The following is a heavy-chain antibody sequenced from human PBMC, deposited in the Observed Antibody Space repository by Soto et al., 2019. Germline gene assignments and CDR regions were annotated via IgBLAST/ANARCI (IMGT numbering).Heavy chain of an antibody. V-gene: IGHV1-24*01. CDR1: GYTLTELS. Sequence: GASVKVSCKVSGYTLTELSMHWVRQAPGKGLEWMGGFDPEDGETIYAQKFQGRVTMTEDTSTDTAYMELSSLRSEDTAVYYCATVPIYSPSGYYYYPSYFDYWGQGTLVTVSS. CDR3: ATVPIYSPSGYYYYPSYFDY. J-gene: IGHJ4*02. D-gene: IGHD3-22*01. CDR2: FDPEDGET.